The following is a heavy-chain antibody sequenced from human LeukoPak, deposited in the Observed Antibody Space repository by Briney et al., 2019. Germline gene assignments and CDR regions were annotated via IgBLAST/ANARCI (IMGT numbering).Heavy chain of an antibody. J-gene: IGHJ4*02. Sequence: KPSETLSLTCTVSGGSISSYYWSWIRQPPGKGLEWIGYIYYSGSTNYNPSLKSRVTISVDTSKNQFSLKLSSVTAADTAVYYCARQLIQLRAFDYWGQGTLVTVSS. CDR2: IYYSGST. CDR3: ARQLIQLRAFDY. CDR1: GGSISSYY. V-gene: IGHV4-59*01. D-gene: IGHD5-18*01.